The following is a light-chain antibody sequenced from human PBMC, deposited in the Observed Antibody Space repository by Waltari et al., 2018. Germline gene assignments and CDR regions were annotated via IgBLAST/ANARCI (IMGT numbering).Light chain of an antibody. J-gene: IGLJ2*01. CDR2: GKN. CDR3: HSRDSSGDVV. Sequence: SSELTQDPAASVALGQTVRITCQGDSLRTYYLSWFHQKPGTAPALVIYGKNNRPSGIPDRFSASSSGSTASLTIIGAQAEDEADYYCHSRDSSGDVVIGGGTKLTVV. CDR1: SLRTYY. V-gene: IGLV3-19*01.